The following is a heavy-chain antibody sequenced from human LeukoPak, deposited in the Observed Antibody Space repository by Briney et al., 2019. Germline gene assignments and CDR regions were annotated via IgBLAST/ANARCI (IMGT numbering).Heavy chain of an antibody. CDR3: ANSDFWSGYYRVY. V-gene: IGHV3-23*01. Sequence: PGGSLRLSCAASGFTFSSYEMNWVRQAPGKGLEWVSAISGSGGSTYYADSVKGRFTISRDNSKNTLYLQMNSLRAEDTAVYYCANSDFWSGYYRVYWGQGTLVTVSS. D-gene: IGHD3-3*01. CDR1: GFTFSSYE. CDR2: ISGSGGST. J-gene: IGHJ4*02.